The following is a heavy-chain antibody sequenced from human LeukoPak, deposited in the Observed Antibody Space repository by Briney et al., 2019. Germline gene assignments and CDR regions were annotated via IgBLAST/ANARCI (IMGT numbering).Heavy chain of an antibody. D-gene: IGHD3-10*01. CDR1: GGTFTSYA. Sequence: GASVKVSCKASGGTFTSYAMSWVRQAPGQGLEWMGWIIPIFGTANYAQKFQGRVTIAADKSTSTAYMELSSLRSEDTAVYYCARSMVRGVIGAFDIWGQGTMVTVSS. CDR2: IIPIFGTA. J-gene: IGHJ3*02. CDR3: ARSMVRGVIGAFDI. V-gene: IGHV1-69*06.